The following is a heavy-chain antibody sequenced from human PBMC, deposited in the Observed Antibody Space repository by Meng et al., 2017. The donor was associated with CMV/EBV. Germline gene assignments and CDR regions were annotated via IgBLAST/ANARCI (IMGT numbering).Heavy chain of an antibody. CDR3: ARGRAAAEDY. CDR1: GSTFTGYS. D-gene: IGHD6-13*01. V-gene: IGHV1-2*02. Sequence: VSCSASGSTFTGYSMRWVRQAPGQGLEWMGWINPNSGGTNYAQKFQGRVTMTRDTSISTAYMELSRLRSDDTAVYYCARGRAAAEDYWGQGTLVTVSS. J-gene: IGHJ4*02. CDR2: INPNSGGT.